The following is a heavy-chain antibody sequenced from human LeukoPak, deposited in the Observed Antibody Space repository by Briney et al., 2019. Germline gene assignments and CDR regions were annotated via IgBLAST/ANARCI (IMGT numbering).Heavy chain of an antibody. Sequence: PGGSLRLSCAASGFTFSSYSMNWVRQAPGKGLEWVSYITSSSRSIYYADSVKGRFTISRDNAKNSLYLQMNSLRAEDTAVYYCAEIYTGSHLRWGQGTLVTVSS. J-gene: IGHJ4*02. V-gene: IGHV3-48*04. CDR2: ITSSSRSI. CDR1: GFTFSSYS. CDR3: AEIYTGSHLR. D-gene: IGHD1-26*01.